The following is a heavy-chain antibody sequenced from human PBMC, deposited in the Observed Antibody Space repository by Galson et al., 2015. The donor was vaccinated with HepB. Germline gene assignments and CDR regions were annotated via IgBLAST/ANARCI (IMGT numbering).Heavy chain of an antibody. J-gene: IGHJ4*02. CDR3: AREWNGLRNLRRGERPLDY. CDR1: GFTFSSYG. D-gene: IGHD1-1*01. Sequence: SLRLSCAASGFTFSSYGMHWVRQAPGKGLEWVAVISYDGSNKYYADSVKGRFTISRDNSKNTLYLQMNSLRAEDTAVYYCAREWNGLRNLRRGERPLDYWGQGTLVTVSS. CDR2: ISYDGSNK. V-gene: IGHV3-30*03.